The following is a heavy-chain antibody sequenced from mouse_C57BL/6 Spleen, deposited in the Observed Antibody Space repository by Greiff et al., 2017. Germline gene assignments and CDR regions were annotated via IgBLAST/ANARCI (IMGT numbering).Heavy chain of an antibody. V-gene: IGHV3-6*01. CDR3: ARDQGSGAWFAY. J-gene: IGHJ3*01. D-gene: IGHD3-2*02. Sequence: EVKLQESGPGLVKPSQSLSLTCSVTGYSITSGYYWNWLRQFPGNKLEWMGYISYDGSNNYNPSLKNRISITRDTSKNQFFLKLNSVTTEDTATYDCARDQGSGAWFAYWGQGTLVTVSA. CDR1: GYSITSGYY. CDR2: ISYDGSN.